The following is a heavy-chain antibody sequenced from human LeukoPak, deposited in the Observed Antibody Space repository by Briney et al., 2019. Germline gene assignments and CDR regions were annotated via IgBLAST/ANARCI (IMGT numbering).Heavy chain of an antibody. Sequence: GGSLRLSCAASGFSFSDYDMSWIRQAPGRGLEWVSYISSSGSGVYYVDSVKGRFTVSRDNAKNSLYLQMNSLRAEDTAIYYCARERYWGQGTLGTVSS. CDR3: ARERY. V-gene: IGHV3-11*01. J-gene: IGHJ4*02. CDR2: ISSSGSGV. CDR1: GFSFSDYD.